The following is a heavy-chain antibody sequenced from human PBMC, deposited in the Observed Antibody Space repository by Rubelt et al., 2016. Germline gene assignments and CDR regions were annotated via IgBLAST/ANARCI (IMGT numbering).Heavy chain of an antibody. J-gene: IGHJ3*02. CDR3: ARPYSNYEEDARDI. D-gene: IGHD4-11*01. CDR1: GYILEMNG. Sequence: QVQLVQSGPEVKKPGASVKVSCEASGYILEMNGINWVRQAPGQGLEWLGSIRGHTGSTNYEVKVQGRVILTRDTATNKANIERRSLRTDDTAIYDCARPYSNYEEDARDIWGQGTLVTGSS. V-gene: IGHV1-18*01. CDR2: IRGHTGST.